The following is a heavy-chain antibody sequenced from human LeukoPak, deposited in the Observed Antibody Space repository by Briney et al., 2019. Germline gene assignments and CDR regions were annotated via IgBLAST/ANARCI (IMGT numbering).Heavy chain of an antibody. Sequence: GGSLRLSCTADGFTFSSYSMSWVRQAPGKGLEWVSYISSSTTTTYYADSVKGRFTISRDNAENSLFLQMNSLRAEDTAVYYCARDPIVTTIQRFDYWGRGTLVTVSS. CDR1: GFTFSSYS. CDR3: ARDPIVTTIQRFDY. D-gene: IGHD5-12*01. J-gene: IGHJ4*02. CDR2: ISSSTTTT. V-gene: IGHV3-48*04.